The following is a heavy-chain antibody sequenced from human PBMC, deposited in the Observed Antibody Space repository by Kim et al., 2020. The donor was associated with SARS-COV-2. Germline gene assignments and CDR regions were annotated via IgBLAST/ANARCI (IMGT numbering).Heavy chain of an antibody. V-gene: IGHV4-30-4*01. D-gene: IGHD3-3*01. CDR2: IYYSGST. CDR3: ASEFGVFGRYDY. CDR1: GGSISSGDYY. Sequence: SETLSLTCTVSGGSISSGDYYWSWIRQPPGKGLEWIGYIYYSGSTYYNPSLKSRVTISVDTSKNQFSLKLSSVTAADTAVYYCASEFGVFGRYDYWGQGTLVTVSS. J-gene: IGHJ4*02.